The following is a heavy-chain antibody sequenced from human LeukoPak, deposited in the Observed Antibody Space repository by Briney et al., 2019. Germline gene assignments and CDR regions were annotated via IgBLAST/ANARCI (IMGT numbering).Heavy chain of an antibody. CDR3: AKMYKNFYMDV. CDR2: IYYSGST. D-gene: IGHD1-1*01. V-gene: IGHV4-59*08. CDR1: GGSISSYY. J-gene: IGHJ6*03. Sequence: SETLSLTCTVSGGSISSYYWSWIRQPPGKGLEWIGYIYYSGSTNYNPSLKSRVTISVDTSKNQFSLKLSSVTAADTAVYYCAKMYKNFYMDVWDKGTTVTVSS.